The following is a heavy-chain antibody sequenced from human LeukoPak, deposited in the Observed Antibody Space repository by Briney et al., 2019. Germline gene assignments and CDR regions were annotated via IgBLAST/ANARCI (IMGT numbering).Heavy chain of an antibody. D-gene: IGHD2-2*01. CDR1: GYTFTGYY. CDR2: INPNSGGT. V-gene: IGHV1-2*04. CDR3: ARVASGVVKADAFDI. J-gene: IGHJ3*02. Sequence: ASVKVSCKASGYTFTGYYMHWVRQAPGQGLEWMGWINPNSGGTNYAQKFQGWVTMTRDTSISTAYMELSRLRSDDTAVYYCARVASGVVKADAFDIWGQGTMVTVSS.